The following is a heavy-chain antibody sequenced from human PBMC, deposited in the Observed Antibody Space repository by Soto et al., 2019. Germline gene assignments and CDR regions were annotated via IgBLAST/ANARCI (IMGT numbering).Heavy chain of an antibody. J-gene: IGHJ4*02. D-gene: IGHD1-26*01. V-gene: IGHV4-39*01. Sequence: TSETLSLTCTVSGGSISSSSYYWGWIRQPPGKGLEWIGSIYYSGSTYYNPSLKSRVTISVDTSKNQFSLKLSSVTAADTAVYYCARRATNFDYWGQGTLVTVSS. CDR1: GGSISSSSYY. CDR2: IYYSGST. CDR3: ARRATNFDY.